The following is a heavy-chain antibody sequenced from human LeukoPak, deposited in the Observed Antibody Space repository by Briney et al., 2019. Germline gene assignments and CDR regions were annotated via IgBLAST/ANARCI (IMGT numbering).Heavy chain of an antibody. J-gene: IGHJ4*02. D-gene: IGHD5-18*01. CDR3: ARDLGGYSYRWSGY. CDR2: ISAYNGNT. V-gene: IGHV1-18*04. CDR1: GYTFTGYY. Sequence: ASVKVSCKASGYTFTGYYMHWVRQAPGQGLEWMGWISAYNGNTNYAQKLQGRVTMTTDTSTSTAYMELRSLRSDDTAVYYCARDLGGYSYRWSGYWGQGTLVTVSS.